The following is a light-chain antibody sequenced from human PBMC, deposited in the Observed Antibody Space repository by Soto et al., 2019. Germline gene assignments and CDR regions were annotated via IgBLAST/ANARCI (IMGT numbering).Light chain of an antibody. CDR3: QQSYSTPLT. CDR2: WAS. J-gene: IGKJ3*01. CDR1: QSVLYSSNNKNY. V-gene: IGKV4-1*01. Sequence: DIVMTQSPDSLAVSLGERATINCKSSQSVLYSSNNKNYLAWYQQKPGQPPKLLIYWASTRESGVPDRFSGSGSGTEYALTISSLQAEDVALYYCQQSYSTPLTFGPGTKVDIK.